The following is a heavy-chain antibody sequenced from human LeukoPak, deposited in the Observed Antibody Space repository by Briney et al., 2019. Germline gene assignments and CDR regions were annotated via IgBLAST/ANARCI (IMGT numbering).Heavy chain of an antibody. CDR1: GFTFSGSW. Sequence: GGSLRLSCAASGFTFSGSWMSWVRQAPGKGLEWVASINPDGGAKYYVDSVKGRFTISRDNTKNSLYLQMNSLRAEDTAVYYCARDFAYRRLDYWGQGTLVTVSS. D-gene: IGHD1-26*01. CDR3: ARDFAYRRLDY. CDR2: INPDGGAK. V-gene: IGHV3-7*03. J-gene: IGHJ4*02.